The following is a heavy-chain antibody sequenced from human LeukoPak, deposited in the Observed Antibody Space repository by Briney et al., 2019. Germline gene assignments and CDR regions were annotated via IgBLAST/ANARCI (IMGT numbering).Heavy chain of an antibody. CDR1: GFTFTDYG. V-gene: IGHV3-20*04. CDR3: AKRRSVGYDILTGYYRYYFDY. J-gene: IGHJ4*02. Sequence: GGSLRLSCAASGFTFTDYGMSWVRQTPGKGLEWVSGISWNGGSTGYADSVKGRFTISRDNAKNSLYLQMNSLRAEDTAVYYCAKRRSVGYDILTGYYRYYFDYWGQGTLVTVSS. CDR2: ISWNGGST. D-gene: IGHD3-9*01.